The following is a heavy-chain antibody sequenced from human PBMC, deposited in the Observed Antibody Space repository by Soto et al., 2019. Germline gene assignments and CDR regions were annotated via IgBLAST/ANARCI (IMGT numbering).Heavy chain of an antibody. Sequence: QVQLVESGGGVVQPGRSLRLSCAASGFTFSGYVMEWVRQAPGKGLEWVAVMSLDGKNEYYADSVKGRFTISRDNSKNTLYLQMNSLRVEDTALYYCSRGRGSGSGPSRYFDSWGQGALVTVSS. V-gene: IGHV3-30*04. CDR2: MSLDGKNE. CDR1: GFTFSGYV. D-gene: IGHD3-16*01. J-gene: IGHJ4*02. CDR3: SRGRGSGSGPSRYFDS.